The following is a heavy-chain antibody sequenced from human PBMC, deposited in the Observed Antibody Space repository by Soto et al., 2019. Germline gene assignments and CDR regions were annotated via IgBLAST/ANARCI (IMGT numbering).Heavy chain of an antibody. CDR1: RGYINSYD. V-gene: IGHV4-59*01. J-gene: IGHJ4*02. CDR2: IYYSGST. D-gene: IGHD2-15*01. Sequence: QSDPRTVARGYINSYDSSWITQPPGKGLEWIGYIYYSGSTYYNPSLKSRVTIAVDTSKKQFSLKLSSVTAADKAVYYCVRTHYCDYWGQGTLVTVS. CDR3: VRTHYCDY.